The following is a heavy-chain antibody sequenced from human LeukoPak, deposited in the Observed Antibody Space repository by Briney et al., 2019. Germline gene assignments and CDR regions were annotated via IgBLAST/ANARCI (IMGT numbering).Heavy chain of an antibody. CDR2: IYNSGST. Sequence: SETLSLTCTVSGASISSGGNYWTWIRQLPGKGLEWIGYIYNSGSTYYNPSLKSRVTISVDTSKNQFSLSLSSVTAADTAVYYCARGDITMVRGVIDWFDPWGQGTLVTVSS. V-gene: IGHV4-31*03. D-gene: IGHD3-10*01. CDR3: ARGDITMVRGVIDWFDP. J-gene: IGHJ5*02. CDR1: GASISSGGNY.